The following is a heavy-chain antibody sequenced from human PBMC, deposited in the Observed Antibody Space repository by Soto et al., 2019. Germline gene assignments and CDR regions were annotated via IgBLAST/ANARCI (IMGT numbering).Heavy chain of an antibody. J-gene: IGHJ5*02. CDR1: GGTFSSYA. V-gene: IGHV1-69*01. CDR2: IIPIFGTA. Sequence: QVQLVQSGAEVKKPGSSVKVSCKASGGTFSSYAISWVRQAPGQGLEWMGGIIPIFGTANYAQKFQGRVTITADESTSTAYMERSSRRSEDTAVDYCARDRGYYYGAGRRGFDPWGQGTLVTVSS. D-gene: IGHD3-10*01. CDR3: ARDRGYYYGAGRRGFDP.